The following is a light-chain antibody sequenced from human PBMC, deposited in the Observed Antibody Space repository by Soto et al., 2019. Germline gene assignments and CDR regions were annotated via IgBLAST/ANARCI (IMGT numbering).Light chain of an antibody. J-gene: IGKJ1*01. Sequence: DIQMTQSPSSLSASVGARVTITCRASQSISSYLNWYQQKPGKAPKLLIYAASSLQSGVPSRFSGCGSGTDFTLTISSLQAEDSAVYYCQQYNTWPRTFGQGTKVEIK. CDR1: QSISSY. CDR2: AAS. CDR3: QQYNTWPRT. V-gene: IGKV1-39*01.